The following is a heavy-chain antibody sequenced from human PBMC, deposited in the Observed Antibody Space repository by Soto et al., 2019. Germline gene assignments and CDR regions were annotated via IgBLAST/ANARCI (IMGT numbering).Heavy chain of an antibody. D-gene: IGHD6-6*01. CDR2: ISGSGRDT. J-gene: IGHJ6*02. V-gene: IGHV3-23*01. CDR1: GFTFGSYA. Sequence: EMQLLESGGGLVQPGGSLRLSCAASGFTFGSYAMNWVRQAPGKGLEWVSAISGSGRDTYHSNSMEGRFTVSRDNSRSTVSLQMHSLRAEDTAIYYCAKDHQYSSSSAGLYGMDVWGQATTVTVSS. CDR3: AKDHQYSSSSAGLYGMDV.